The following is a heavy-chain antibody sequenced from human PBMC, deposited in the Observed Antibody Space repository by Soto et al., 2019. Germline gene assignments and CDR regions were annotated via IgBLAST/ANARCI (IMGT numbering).Heavy chain of an antibody. CDR2: IRSKAYGGTT. CDR3: TRADPIVGATNY. Sequence: GGSLRLSRTASGFTFGDYAMSWFRQAPGKGLEWVGFIRSKAYGGTTEYAASVKGRFTISRDDSKSIAYLQMNSLKTEDTAVYYCTRADPIVGATNYWGQGTLVTVSS. CDR1: GFTFGDYA. J-gene: IGHJ4*02. V-gene: IGHV3-49*03. D-gene: IGHD1-26*01.